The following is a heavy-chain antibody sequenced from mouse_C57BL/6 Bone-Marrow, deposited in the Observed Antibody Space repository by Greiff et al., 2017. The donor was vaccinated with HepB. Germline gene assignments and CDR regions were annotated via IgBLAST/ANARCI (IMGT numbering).Heavy chain of an antibody. V-gene: IGHV5-4*03. D-gene: IGHD2-5*01. CDR3: ARGGPTIVTTWYFDV. CDR1: GFTFSDYG. Sequence: EVKLVESGGGLVQPGGSLKLSCAASGFTFSDYGMAWVRQAPRKGPEWVAFISDGGSYTYYPDNVKGRFTISRDNAKNNLYLQMSHLKSEDTAMYYCARGGPTIVTTWYFDVWGTGTTVTVSS. CDR2: ISDGGSYT. J-gene: IGHJ1*03.